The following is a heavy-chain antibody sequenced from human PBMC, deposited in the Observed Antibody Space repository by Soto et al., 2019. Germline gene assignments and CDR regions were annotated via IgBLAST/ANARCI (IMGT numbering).Heavy chain of an antibody. D-gene: IGHD2-15*01. CDR2: IIPIFGTA. CDR1: GGSFTYT. V-gene: IGHV1-69*06. J-gene: IGHJ6*02. CDR3: ARDSAVAYGMDV. Sequence: SVKVSCKASGGSFTYTLSWVRQAPGQGLEWMGGIIPIFGTANYAQKFQGRVTITADKSTSTAYMELSSLRSEDTAVYYCARDSAVAYGMDVWGQGTTATVSS.